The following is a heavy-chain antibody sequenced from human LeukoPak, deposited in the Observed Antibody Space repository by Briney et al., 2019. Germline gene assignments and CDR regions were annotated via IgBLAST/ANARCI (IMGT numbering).Heavy chain of an antibody. D-gene: IGHD3-10*01. CDR1: GFTFSSYS. V-gene: IGHV3-48*01. CDR2: ISSSTSTI. Sequence: GGSLRLSCAASGFTFSSYSMNWVRQAPGKGLEWVAYISSSTSTIHYADSVKGRFTISRDNAKNSLYLQMNSLRAEDTAMYYCARAGRFGESFRDYYYYMDVWGKGTTVTVSS. J-gene: IGHJ6*03. CDR3: ARAGRFGESFRDYYYYMDV.